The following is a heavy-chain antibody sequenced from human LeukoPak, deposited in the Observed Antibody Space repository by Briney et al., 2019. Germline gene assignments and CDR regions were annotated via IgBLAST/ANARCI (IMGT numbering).Heavy chain of an antibody. CDR2: INPNSGGT. CDR1: GYTFTGYY. J-gene: IGHJ3*02. V-gene: IGHV1-2*02. Sequence: ASVKVSCKASGYTFTGYYMHWVRQAPGQGLEWVGWINPNSGGTNYAQKFQGRVTMTRDTSISTAYMELSRLRPDDTAVYYCARQATPLAAFDIWGQETLVTVSS. D-gene: IGHD5-12*01. CDR3: ARQATPLAAFDI.